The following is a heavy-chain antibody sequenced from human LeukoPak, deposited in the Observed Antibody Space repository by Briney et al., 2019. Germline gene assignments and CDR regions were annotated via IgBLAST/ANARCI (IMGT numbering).Heavy chain of an antibody. J-gene: IGHJ4*02. V-gene: IGHV3-30*03. CDR1: GFTFKAFR. CDR3: ARDRGWRSSGYYLYHFDY. D-gene: IGHD3-22*01. Sequence: GGSLRLSCSVSGFTFKAFRMHWVRQAPGKGLEWVAFISEDGDNDSYADSVKGRFTISRDNYENTLHLQMNSLRSEDTAVYYCARDRGWRSSGYYLYHFDYWGQGTLVTFAS. CDR2: ISEDGDND.